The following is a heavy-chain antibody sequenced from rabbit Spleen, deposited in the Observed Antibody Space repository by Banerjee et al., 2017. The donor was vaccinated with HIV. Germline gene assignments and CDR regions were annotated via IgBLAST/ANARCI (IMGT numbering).Heavy chain of an antibody. CDR1: GFSFSDRDV. Sequence: QSLEESGGGLVKPGGSLTLTCKACGFSFSDRDVMCWVRQAPGKGLEWIACMNTETAKGVYANWAKGRFAISKAPTTTVTLQMTSLTAADTATYFCARDLTAVIGWNFYLWGPGTLVTVS. CDR3: ARDLTAVIGWNFYL. J-gene: IGHJ4*01. CDR2: MNTETAKG. V-gene: IGHV1S40*01. D-gene: IGHD1-1*01.